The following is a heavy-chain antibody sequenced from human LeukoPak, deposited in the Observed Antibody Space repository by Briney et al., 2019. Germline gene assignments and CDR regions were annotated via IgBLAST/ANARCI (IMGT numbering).Heavy chain of an antibody. V-gene: IGHV3-21*01. CDR3: ARGLLLYSYDDVVTPPFDY. D-gene: IGHD5-18*01. CDR1: GFTVSSNY. J-gene: IGHJ4*02. CDR2: ISSSSSYI. Sequence: NPGGSLRLSCAASGFTVSSNYMNWVRQAPGKGLEWVSSISSSSSYIYYADSVKGRFTISRDNAKNSLYLQMNSLRAEDTAVYYCARGLLLYSYDDVVTPPFDYWGQGTLVTVSS.